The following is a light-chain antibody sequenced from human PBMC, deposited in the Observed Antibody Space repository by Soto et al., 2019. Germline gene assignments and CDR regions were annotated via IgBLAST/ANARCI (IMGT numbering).Light chain of an antibody. CDR2: AAS. CDR1: QSISSY. V-gene: IGKV1-39*01. J-gene: IGKJ2*01. CDR3: QQSYGTPYT. Sequence: DIQMTQSPSSLSASVGDRVTITCRASQSISSYLNWYQQKPGKAPKLLIYAASSLQSGVPSRVSGSGSGTDFTLTISSLQPEDFATYFCQQSYGTPYTFGQGTKLEI.